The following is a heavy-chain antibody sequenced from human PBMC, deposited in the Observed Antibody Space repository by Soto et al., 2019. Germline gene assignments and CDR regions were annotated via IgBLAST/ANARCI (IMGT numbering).Heavy chain of an antibody. Sequence: ASVKVSCKASGYTFTSYGISWVRQAPGQGLEWMGWISAYNGNTNYAQKLQGRVTMTTDTSTSTAYMELRSLRSDDTAVYYCARGRHDHGDYENYYYYMDVWGKGTTVTVSS. CDR3: ARGRHDHGDYENYYYYMDV. D-gene: IGHD4-17*01. J-gene: IGHJ6*03. CDR1: GYTFTSYG. CDR2: ISAYNGNT. V-gene: IGHV1-18*01.